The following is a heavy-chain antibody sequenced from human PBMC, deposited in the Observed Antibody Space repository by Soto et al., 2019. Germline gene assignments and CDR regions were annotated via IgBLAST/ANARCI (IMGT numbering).Heavy chain of an antibody. CDR3: AADWVWDSLTGAHDAFDI. Sequence: ASVKVSCKASGFTFTSSAVQWVRQARGQRLEWIGWIVVGSGNTNYAQKFQERVTITRDMSTSTAYMELSSLRSEDTAVYYCAADWVWDSLTGAHDAFDIWGRGTM. D-gene: IGHD3-9*01. V-gene: IGHV1-58*01. J-gene: IGHJ3*02. CDR2: IVVGSGNT. CDR1: GFTFTSSA.